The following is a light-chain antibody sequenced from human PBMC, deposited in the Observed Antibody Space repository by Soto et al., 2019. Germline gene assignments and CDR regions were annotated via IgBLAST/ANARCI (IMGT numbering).Light chain of an antibody. V-gene: IGKV3-20*01. J-gene: IGKJ1*01. CDR3: QQYGSSPWT. Sequence: EIVMTQSPATLSVSPGGRATLSCRASQSISDTLAWYQQKPGQAPRLLIHGASTRATGFPGRFSGSGSGTDFTLTISRLEPEDLAVYYCQQYGSSPWTFGQGTKVDIK. CDR1: QSISDT. CDR2: GAS.